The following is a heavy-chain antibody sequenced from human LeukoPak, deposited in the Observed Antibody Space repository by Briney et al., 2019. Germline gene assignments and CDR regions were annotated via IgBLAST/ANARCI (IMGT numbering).Heavy chain of an antibody. V-gene: IGHV1-2*02. CDR2: INPNSCGT. J-gene: IGHJ4*02. D-gene: IGHD3-22*01. CDR3: ARALYYYDSSGYYY. Sequence: ASVKVSCKASGYTFTGYYMHWVRQAPGQGLEWMGWINPNSCGTNYAQKFQGRVTMTRDTSISTAYMELSKLRSDDTAVYYCARALYYYDSSGYYYWGQGTLVTVSS. CDR1: GYTFTGYY.